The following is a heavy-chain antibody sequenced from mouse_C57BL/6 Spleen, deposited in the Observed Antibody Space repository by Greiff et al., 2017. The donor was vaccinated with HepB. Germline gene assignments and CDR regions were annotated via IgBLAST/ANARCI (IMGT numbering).Heavy chain of an antibody. V-gene: IGHV1-82*01. J-gene: IGHJ1*03. CDR3: ARERLLRDFDV. CDR2: IYPGDGDT. Sequence: QVQLQQSGPELVKPGASVKISCKASGYAFSSSWMNWVKQRPGKGLEWIGRIYPGDGDTNYNGKFKGKATLTADKSSSTAYMQLSSLTSEDSAVYFCARERLLRDFDVWGTGTTVTVSS. CDR1: GYAFSSSW. D-gene: IGHD2-3*01.